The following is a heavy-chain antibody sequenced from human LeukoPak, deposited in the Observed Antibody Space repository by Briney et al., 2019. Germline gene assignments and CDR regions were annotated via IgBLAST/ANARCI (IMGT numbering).Heavy chain of an antibody. D-gene: IGHD3-22*01. CDR1: GFTFDDYA. Sequence: PGGSLRLSCAASGFTFDDYAMHWVRQAPGKGLEWVSGISWNSGSIGYADSVKGRFTISRDNAKNSLYLQMNSLRAEDTALYYCAKDSTYYYDSSGYHARGGFDYWGQGTLVTVSS. J-gene: IGHJ4*02. CDR3: AKDSTYYYDSSGYHARGGFDY. CDR2: ISWNSGSI. V-gene: IGHV3-9*01.